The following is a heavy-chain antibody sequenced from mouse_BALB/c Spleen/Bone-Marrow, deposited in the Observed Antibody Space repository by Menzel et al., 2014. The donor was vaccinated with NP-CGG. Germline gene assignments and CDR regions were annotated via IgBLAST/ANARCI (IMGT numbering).Heavy chain of an antibody. Sequence: QVHVKQSGPSLVQPSQSLSITCTVSGFSLTSYGVHWVRQSPGKGLEWLGVIWRGGSTDYNAAFMSRLSITKDNSKSQVFFKMNGLQADDTAIYYCAKNGGYDGWFAYWGQGTLVTVSA. V-gene: IGHV2-5-1*01. J-gene: IGHJ3*01. CDR3: AKNGGYDGWFAY. CDR1: GFSLTSYG. CDR2: IWRGGST. D-gene: IGHD2-14*01.